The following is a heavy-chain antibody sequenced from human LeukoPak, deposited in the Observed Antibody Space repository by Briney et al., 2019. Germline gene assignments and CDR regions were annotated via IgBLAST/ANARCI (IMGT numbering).Heavy chain of an antibody. J-gene: IGHJ5*02. D-gene: IGHD3-22*01. CDR1: GGSIRSSNYY. CDR3: VRLFYYDSRGPPS. V-gene: IGHV4-39*01. Sequence: SETLSLTCNVLGGSIRSSNYYWGWIRQPPGKGLEWIGSIYYSGSTYYNPSLKGRGTMSVDTSNNQFSLKLTSATDTDTAVYYCVRLFYYDSRGPPSWGQGTLVTVSS. CDR2: IYYSGST.